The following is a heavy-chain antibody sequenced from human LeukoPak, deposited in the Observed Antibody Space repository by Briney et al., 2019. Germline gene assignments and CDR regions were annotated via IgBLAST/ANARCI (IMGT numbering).Heavy chain of an antibody. J-gene: IGHJ6*02. D-gene: IGHD6-13*01. CDR2: IDTAGDT. CDR1: GFTFSSYD. V-gene: IGHV3-13*01. CDR3: ARGAAAGGYYYYGMDV. Sequence: GGSLSLSCAASGFTFSSYDMHWLRQATGKGLEWVSAIDTAGDTYYPGSVKGRFTISRENTKNPLYLQMNILRAGDTAVYYCARGAAAGGYYYYGMDVWGQGTTVTVSS.